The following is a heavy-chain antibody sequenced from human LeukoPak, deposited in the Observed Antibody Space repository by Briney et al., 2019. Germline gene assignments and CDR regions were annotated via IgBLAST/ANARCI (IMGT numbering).Heavy chain of an antibody. J-gene: IGHJ5*02. D-gene: IGHD6-19*01. Sequence: PGGSLRLSCAASGFTFSSYGMHWVRQAPGKGLEWVANIKQDGSEKYYVDSVKGRFTISRDNAKNSLYLQMNSLRAEDTAVYYCARDKQWLVTWGQGTLVTVSS. V-gene: IGHV3-7*01. CDR3: ARDKQWLVT. CDR1: GFTFSSYG. CDR2: IKQDGSEK.